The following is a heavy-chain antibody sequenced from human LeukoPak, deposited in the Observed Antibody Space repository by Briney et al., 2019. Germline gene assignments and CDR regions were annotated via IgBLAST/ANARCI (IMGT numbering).Heavy chain of an antibody. CDR1: GFTFSNYE. CDR2: ISASGNPM. CDR3: AKDGGSGILY. D-gene: IGHD3-10*01. V-gene: IGHV3-48*03. J-gene: IGHJ4*02. Sequence: GGSRRLSCAASGFTFSNYEMNWVRQAPGKGLEWISYISASGNPMFYADSVKGRFTISRDNAKNSLYLQMNSLRAEDTAIYYCAKDGGSGILYWGQGTLVTVSS.